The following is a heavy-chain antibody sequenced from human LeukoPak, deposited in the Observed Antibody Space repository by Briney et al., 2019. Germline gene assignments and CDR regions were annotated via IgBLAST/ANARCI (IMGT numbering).Heavy chain of an antibody. Sequence: GGSLRLSCAASGFTFSSYAMNWVRQAPGKGLEWVSFMSSSGSYIYYANSVKGRFTISRDNAKNSLYLQMNSLRAADTAVYYCARDLTTSMAYYFDCWGQGTLVTVSS. V-gene: IGHV3-21*01. CDR1: GFTFSSYA. D-gene: IGHD5-18*01. CDR3: ARDLTTSMAYYFDC. J-gene: IGHJ4*02. CDR2: MSSSGSYI.